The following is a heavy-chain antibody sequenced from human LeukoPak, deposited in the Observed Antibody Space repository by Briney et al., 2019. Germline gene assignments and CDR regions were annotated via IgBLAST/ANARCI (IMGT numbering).Heavy chain of an antibody. D-gene: IGHD2-2*01. CDR3: AFRPLGDCSSSTCYAFDY. J-gene: IGHJ4*02. CDR2: ISSSGSTT. CDR1: GFTFSYYS. Sequence: GGSLRLSCAVSGFTFSYYSMNWVRQAPGKGLEWVSYISSSGSTTYHADSVKGRFTVSRDNAKNSLYLQMNSLRDEDTAVYYCAFRPLGDCSSSTCYAFDYWGRGTLVTVSS. V-gene: IGHV3-48*02.